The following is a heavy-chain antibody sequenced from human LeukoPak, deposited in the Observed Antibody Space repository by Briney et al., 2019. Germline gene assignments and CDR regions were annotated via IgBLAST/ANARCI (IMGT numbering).Heavy chain of an antibody. D-gene: IGHD6-19*01. CDR3: ARILEKVGWIYDAFDI. Sequence: SVKFSCKASGGTFSSYAISWVRQAPGQGLEWMGGIIPIFGTANYAQKFQGRVTITADESTSTAYMELSSLRSEDTAVYYCARILEKVGWIYDAFDIWGQGTMVTVSS. V-gene: IGHV1-69*13. CDR2: IIPIFGTA. J-gene: IGHJ3*02. CDR1: GGTFSSYA.